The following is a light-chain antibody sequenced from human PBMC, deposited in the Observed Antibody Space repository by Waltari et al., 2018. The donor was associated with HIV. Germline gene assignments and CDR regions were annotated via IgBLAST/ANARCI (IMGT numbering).Light chain of an antibody. V-gene: IGKV4-1*01. CDR1: QSLLYSSNNKNY. Sequence: DIVVTQSPDPLAVSLGGRDALNCKATQSLLYSSNNKNYLAWYQKKPGQPPKLLIYWASTRASGVPARFSGSGSGTNFTLTINGLQAEDVAIYYCQQFYTTTWSFGPGTRVEI. CDR2: WAS. J-gene: IGKJ1*01. CDR3: QQFYTTTWS.